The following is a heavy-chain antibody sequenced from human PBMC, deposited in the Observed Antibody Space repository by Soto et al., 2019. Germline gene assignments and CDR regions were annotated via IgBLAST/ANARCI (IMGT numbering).Heavy chain of an antibody. Sequence: AGGSLRLSCTASGFTFDDYGMSWVRQAPGRGLEWVSGINWNGGSTGYADSVKGRFNISRDNAQNSLYLQMNSLRAEDTALYYCTRHLGSGPVGYWGQGTLVTVSS. CDR2: INWNGGST. D-gene: IGHD6-19*01. J-gene: IGHJ4*02. CDR1: GFTFDDYG. CDR3: TRHLGSGPVGY. V-gene: IGHV3-20*04.